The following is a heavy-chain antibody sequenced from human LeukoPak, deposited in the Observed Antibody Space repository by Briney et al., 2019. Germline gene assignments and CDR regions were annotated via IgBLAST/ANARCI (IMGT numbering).Heavy chain of an antibody. J-gene: IGHJ3*02. CDR1: GFTFSSYG. V-gene: IGHV3-30*02. Sequence: GGSLRLSCAASGFTFSSYGMHWVRQAPGKGLEWVAFVRYDATNKDYADSVKGRFTISRDNSKNTVYLQMNSLRAEDTAVYYCANIGSGYYLRAFDIWGQGTMVTVSS. CDR2: VRYDATNK. D-gene: IGHD3-22*01. CDR3: ANIGSGYYLRAFDI.